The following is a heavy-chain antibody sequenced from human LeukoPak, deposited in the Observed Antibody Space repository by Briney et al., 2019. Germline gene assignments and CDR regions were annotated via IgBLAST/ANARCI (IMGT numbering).Heavy chain of an antibody. V-gene: IGHV3-64*01. CDR2: ISYDGTGT. CDR3: ARVGASGWFAY. Sequence: GGSLRLSCAASGFTFSSYAIHWVRRAPGKGLEYVSGISYDGTGTYYANSVKGRFTISRDNSRNTLYLQMGSLGAEDMAVYYCARVGASGWFAYWGQGTLVTVSS. CDR1: GFTFSSYA. J-gene: IGHJ5*01. D-gene: IGHD6-19*01.